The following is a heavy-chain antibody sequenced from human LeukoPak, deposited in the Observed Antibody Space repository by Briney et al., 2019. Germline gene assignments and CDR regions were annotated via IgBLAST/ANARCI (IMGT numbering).Heavy chain of an antibody. D-gene: IGHD3-22*01. CDR3: ATFYYDTSGYGGNAFDI. CDR2: ISYDGSNK. CDR1: GFTFSGYA. J-gene: IGHJ3*02. V-gene: IGHV3-30-3*01. Sequence: QSGRSLRLSCAASGFTFSGYAMHWVRQAPGKGLEWVAVISYDGSNKYYADSVKGRFTISRDNSKNTLYLQMNSLRAEDTAVYYCATFYYDTSGYGGNAFDIWGQGTMVTVSS.